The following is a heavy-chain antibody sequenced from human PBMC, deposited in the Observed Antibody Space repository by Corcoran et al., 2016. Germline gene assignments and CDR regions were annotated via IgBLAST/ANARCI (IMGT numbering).Heavy chain of an antibody. Sequence: QLQLQESGPGLVKPSETLSLTCTVSGGSISSSSYYWGWIRQPPGKGREWIGSIYYSGSTYYNPSLKSRVTISVYTSKNQFSLKLSSVTAAGTAVYYCARHALAPDYSGLYYYYYGMDVWGQGTTVTVSS. V-gene: IGHV4-39*07. D-gene: IGHD2-15*01. CDR2: IYYSGST. J-gene: IGHJ6*02. CDR1: GGSISSSSYY. CDR3: ARHALAPDYSGLYYYYYGMDV.